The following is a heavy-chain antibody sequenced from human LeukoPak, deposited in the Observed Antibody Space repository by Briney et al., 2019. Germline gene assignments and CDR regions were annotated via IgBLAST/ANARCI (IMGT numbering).Heavy chain of an antibody. Sequence: GGSLRLSCAVSGFTLSNYWMSWVRQAPGKGLEWVANIKQDGSEKYYVDSVKGRFTISRDNAKNSLYLQMNSLRAEDTAVYYCARVSTLLMRLDSWGQGTLVTVSS. CDR2: IKQDGSEK. V-gene: IGHV3-7*01. CDR3: ARVSTLLMRLDS. CDR1: GFTLSNYW. J-gene: IGHJ4*02. D-gene: IGHD5/OR15-5a*01.